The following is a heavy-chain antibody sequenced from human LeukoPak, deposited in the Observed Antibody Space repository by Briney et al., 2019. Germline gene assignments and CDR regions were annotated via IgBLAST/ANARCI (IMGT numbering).Heavy chain of an antibody. D-gene: IGHD6-13*01. J-gene: IGHJ5*02. V-gene: IGHV4-38-2*02. CDR2: IYHSGST. CDR3: ARAYRSSWYANWFDP. Sequence: SETLSLTCTVSGYSISSGYYWGWIRQPPGKGLEWIGSIYHSGSTYYNPSLKSRVTISVDTSKNQFSLKLSSVTAADTAVYFCARAYRSSWYANWFDPWGQGTLVTVSS. CDR1: GYSISSGYY.